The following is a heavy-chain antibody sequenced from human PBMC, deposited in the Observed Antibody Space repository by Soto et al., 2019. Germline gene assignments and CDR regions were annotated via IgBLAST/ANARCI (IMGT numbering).Heavy chain of an antibody. J-gene: IGHJ4*02. V-gene: IGHV3-7*03. Sequence: GGSLRLSCAASGFTFSSYWMSRVRQAPGKGLEWVANIKQDGSEKYYVDSVKGRFTISRDNAKNSLYLQMNNLRADDTAVYYCTKGGIPRRYNIPKVDFDYWGQGSLVTVSS. CDR2: IKQDGSEK. CDR1: GFTFSSYW. D-gene: IGHD1-1*01. CDR3: TKGGIPRRYNIPKVDFDY.